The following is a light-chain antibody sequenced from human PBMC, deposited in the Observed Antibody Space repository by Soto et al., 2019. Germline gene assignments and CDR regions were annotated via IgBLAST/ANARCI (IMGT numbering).Light chain of an antibody. CDR2: DFT. CDR3: CSYAVSSTMGVG. J-gene: IGLJ1*01. CDR1: SRAVGRYNY. Sequence: QPVLNHPRSVSGSPGQPLTISCTGTSRAVGRYNYVSWYSQHPCIAPKLMIFDFTKRPTDVLNRFSGYKSSKTSYPSISGLQAEDEADYFCCSYAVSSTMGVGLGTGTKVTGL. V-gene: IGLV2-11*01.